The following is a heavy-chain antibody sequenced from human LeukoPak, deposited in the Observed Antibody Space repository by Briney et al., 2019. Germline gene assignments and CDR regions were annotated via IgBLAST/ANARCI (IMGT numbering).Heavy chain of an antibody. V-gene: IGHV3-11*06. CDR3: AKGPHHMYV. Sequence: PGGSLRLSCAASGFTFRDYYMTWIRQTPGKGLEWISYITPSSSYTNYADSVKGRFTISRDNSKNSLYLQMNSLRAEDTAVYYCAKGPHHMYVGGQGTTVTVSS. J-gene: IGHJ6*02. CDR2: ITPSSSYT. CDR1: GFTFRDYY. D-gene: IGHD1-14*01.